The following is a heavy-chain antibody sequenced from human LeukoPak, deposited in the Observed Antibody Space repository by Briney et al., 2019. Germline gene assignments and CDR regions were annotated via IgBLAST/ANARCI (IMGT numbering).Heavy chain of an antibody. D-gene: IGHD3-3*01. J-gene: IGHJ2*01. CDR3: ARGGVVRYFDL. CDR1: GGSFSGYY. V-gene: IGHV4-34*01. Sequence: PSETLSLTCAVYGGSFSGYYWSWIRQPPGKGLEWIGEINHSGSTNYNPSLKSRVTISVDTSKNQFSLKLSSVTAADTAIYYCARGGVVRYFDLWGRGTLVTVSS. CDR2: INHSGST.